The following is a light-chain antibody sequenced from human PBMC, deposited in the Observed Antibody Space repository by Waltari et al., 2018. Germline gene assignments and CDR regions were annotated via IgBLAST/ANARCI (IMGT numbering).Light chain of an antibody. CDR1: KIESNT. CDR2: DDS. CDR3: QVWDSRTKYDV. Sequence: SYELTQSPSVSVSPGQTARITCGGDKIESNTVQWYQQKPPQAPIRVIFDDSERPSGIPERFSGSNSGNTATLTISGVEAGDEADYYCQVWDSRTKYDVFGSGTKLTVL. V-gene: IGLV3-21*02. J-gene: IGLJ6*01.